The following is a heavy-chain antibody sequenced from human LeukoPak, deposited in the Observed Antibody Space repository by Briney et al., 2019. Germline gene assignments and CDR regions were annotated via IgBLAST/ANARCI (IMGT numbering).Heavy chain of an antibody. D-gene: IGHD3-22*01. CDR2: INPNSGGT. Sequence: GASVKVSCKASGYTFTAYYVHWVRQAPGQGLEWMGWINPNSGGTKYAQKFQGRVTMTRDTSISTAYMELTRLRSDDTAMYYCAPTPPEDYDDSGYFDYWGQGTLVTV. J-gene: IGHJ4*02. CDR1: GYTFTAYY. V-gene: IGHV1-2*02. CDR3: APTPPEDYDDSGYFDY.